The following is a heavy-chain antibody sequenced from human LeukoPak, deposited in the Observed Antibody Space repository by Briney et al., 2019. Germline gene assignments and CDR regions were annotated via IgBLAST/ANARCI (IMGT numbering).Heavy chain of an antibody. V-gene: IGHV3-7*01. Sequence: PGGSLRLSCAASGFTFSSYWMSWVRQAPGKGLEWVANIKQDGSEKYYVDSVKGRFTISRDNAKNLLYLQMNSLRAEDTAVYYCARDSGYCSGGSCYYYYYGMDVWGQGTTVTVSS. CDR1: GFTFSSYW. D-gene: IGHD2-15*01. CDR3: ARDSGYCSGGSCYYYYYGMDV. J-gene: IGHJ6*02. CDR2: IKQDGSEK.